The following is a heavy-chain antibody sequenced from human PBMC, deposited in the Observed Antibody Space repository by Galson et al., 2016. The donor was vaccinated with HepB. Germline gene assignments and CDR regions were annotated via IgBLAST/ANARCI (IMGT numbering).Heavy chain of an antibody. V-gene: IGHV4-59*02. CDR2: IHDSGTT. D-gene: IGHD4-17*01. J-gene: IGHJ5*02. CDR3: AGARGGFGDYGSWFDP. Sequence: SETLSLTCAVSGGSVSSYFWNWIRQSPGKRLEWIGYIHDSGTTNYNPSLKRRVTLSLDTSKNQFSLKLTSVTAADTATYYCAGARGGFGDYGSWFDPWGQGILVTVSS. CDR1: GGSVSSYF.